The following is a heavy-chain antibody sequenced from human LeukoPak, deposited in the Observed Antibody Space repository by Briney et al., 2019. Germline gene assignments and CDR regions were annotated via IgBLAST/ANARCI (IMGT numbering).Heavy chain of an antibody. D-gene: IGHD4-17*01. CDR3: TSPNDYGDAGGFDF. V-gene: IGHV3-73*01. J-gene: IGHJ4*02. CDR1: GFTFSGSA. CDR2: IRSKANNYAT. Sequence: GGSLRLSCAASGFTFSGSAVHWVRQASGKGLEWVGCIRSKANNYATTYTASVKGRFTISRDDSKNTAYLQMNSLKTEDTAVYYCTSPNDYGDAGGFDFWGQGTLVTVSS.